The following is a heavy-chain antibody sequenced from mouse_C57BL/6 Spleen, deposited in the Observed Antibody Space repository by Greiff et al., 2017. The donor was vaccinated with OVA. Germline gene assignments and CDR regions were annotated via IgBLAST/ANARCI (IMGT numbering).Heavy chain of an antibody. Sequence: EVQLQQSGPELVKPGASVKISCKASGYTFTDYYMNWVKQSHGKSLEWIGDINPNNGGTSYNQKFKGKATLTVDKSSSTAYMELRSLTSEDSAVYYCASGQLGYAMDYWGQGTSVTVSS. CDR3: ASGQLGYAMDY. D-gene: IGHD3-2*01. CDR1: GYTFTDYY. J-gene: IGHJ4*01. V-gene: IGHV1-26*01. CDR2: INPNNGGT.